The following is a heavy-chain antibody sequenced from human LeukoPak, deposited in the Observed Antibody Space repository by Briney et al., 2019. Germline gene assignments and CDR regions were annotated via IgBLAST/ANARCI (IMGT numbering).Heavy chain of an antibody. Sequence: GGSLRLSCAASGFTFSSYAMHWVRQAPGKGLEYVSAISSNGGSTYYANSVKGRFTISRDNPKNTLYLQMGSLRAEDMAVYYCARVGIAAAGTVGAFDYWGQGTLVTVSS. CDR1: GFTFSSYA. CDR2: ISSNGGST. V-gene: IGHV3-64*01. J-gene: IGHJ4*02. CDR3: ARVGIAAAGTVGAFDY. D-gene: IGHD6-13*01.